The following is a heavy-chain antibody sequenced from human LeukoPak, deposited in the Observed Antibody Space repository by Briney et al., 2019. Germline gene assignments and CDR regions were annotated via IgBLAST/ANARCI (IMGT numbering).Heavy chain of an antibody. CDR1: GFTFSSYA. J-gene: IGHJ6*02. D-gene: IGHD2-15*01. V-gene: IGHV3-23*01. CDR3: AKGYCSGGSCYSSSYYNMDV. Sequence: QPGRSLRLSCAASGFTFSSYAMSWVRQAPGKGLEWVSAITGSGGGTYYADSVKGRFTISRDNSKNTLYLQMNSLRAEDTAVYYCAKGYCSGGSCYSSSYYNMDVWGQGTTVTVSS. CDR2: ITGSGGGT.